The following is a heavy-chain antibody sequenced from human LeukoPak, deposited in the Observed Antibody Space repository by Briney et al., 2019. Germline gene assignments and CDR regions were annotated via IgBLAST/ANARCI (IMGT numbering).Heavy chain of an antibody. J-gene: IGHJ6*04. D-gene: IGHD2-2*01. CDR2: IIPIFGTA. CDR3: ARGGVPAALYGMDV. Sequence: ASVKAPCKASGGTFSSYAISWVRQAPGQGLEWMGGIIPIFGTANYAQKFQGRVTITADESTSTAYMELSSLRSEDTAVYYCARGGVPAALYGMDVWGKGTTVTVSS. CDR1: GGTFSSYA. V-gene: IGHV1-69*01.